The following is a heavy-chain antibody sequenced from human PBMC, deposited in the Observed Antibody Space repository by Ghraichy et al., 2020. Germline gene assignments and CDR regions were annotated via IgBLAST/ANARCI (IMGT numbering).Heavy chain of an antibody. CDR3: ARLPPLTQIRGASYYYHAMEV. J-gene: IGHJ6*02. Sequence: SETLSLTCTVSGGSISGYYWSWVRQPPGKGLEWIGYIHYSGTTNYNYSLKSRLTISVDTSKNQFSLRLSSVTAADTAVYYCARLPPLTQIRGASYYYHAMEVWGQGTAVTVSS. D-gene: IGHD3-10*01. CDR2: IHYSGTT. V-gene: IGHV4-59*08. CDR1: GGSISGYY.